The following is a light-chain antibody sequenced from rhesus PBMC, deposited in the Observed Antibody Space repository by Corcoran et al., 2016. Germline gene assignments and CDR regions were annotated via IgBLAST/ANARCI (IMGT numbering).Light chain of an antibody. V-gene: IGKV3-35*02. CDR3: QECEDWPLT. CDR1: QSGGNT. CDR2: YAS. J-gene: IGKJ4*01. Sequence: ETVMMQSPATLALSPGERGTRSCRASQSGGNTLAWYQQKLGQTPRLLHYYASNRATGIPDRLSGRVSGTDFTLTISSLVPEDVGLYYCQECEDWPLTFDGGTRVDVK.